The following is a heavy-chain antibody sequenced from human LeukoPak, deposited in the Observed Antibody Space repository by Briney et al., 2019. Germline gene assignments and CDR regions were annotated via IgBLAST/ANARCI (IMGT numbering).Heavy chain of an antibody. CDR3: ARVVVVVTTWVFPYFDY. J-gene: IGHJ4*02. Sequence: SETLSLTCTVSGGSISSSSYYWGWIRQPPGEGLEWIGSIYYSGSTYYNPSLKSRVTISVDTSKNQFSLKLSSVTAADTAVYYCARVVVVVTTWVFPYFDYWGQGTLVTVSS. CDR1: GGSISSSSYY. V-gene: IGHV4-39*01. CDR2: IYYSGST. D-gene: IGHD2-15*01.